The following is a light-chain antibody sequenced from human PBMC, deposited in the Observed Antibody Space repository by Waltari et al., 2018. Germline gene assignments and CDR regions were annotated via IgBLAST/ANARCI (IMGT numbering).Light chain of an antibody. V-gene: IGKV4-1*01. Sequence: DIVMTQSPDSLAVSLGERATINCKSSQSVLYSSNNKNYLAWYQQKPGQPPKLLFYWASTRESGVPDRFSGGGSGTDFTLTISSLQADDFATYYCQQYNSYPGTFGQGTKVEIK. CDR2: WAS. CDR1: QSVLYSSNNKNY. J-gene: IGKJ1*01. CDR3: QQYNSYPGT.